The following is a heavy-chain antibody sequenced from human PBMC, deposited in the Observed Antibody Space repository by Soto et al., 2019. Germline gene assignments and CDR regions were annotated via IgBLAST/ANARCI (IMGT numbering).Heavy chain of an antibody. CDR1: GFTFSSYG. CDR3: ARGGNYDILTGSCVY. CDR2: IWYDGSNK. J-gene: IGHJ4*02. V-gene: IGHV3-33*01. Sequence: QVQLVESGGGVVQPGRSLRLSCAASGFTFSSYGMHWVRQAPGKGLEWVAVIWYDGSNKYYADSVKGRFTISRDNSKNTLYLQMNSRRAEDTAVYYCARGGNYDILTGSCVYWGQGTLVTVSS. D-gene: IGHD3-9*01.